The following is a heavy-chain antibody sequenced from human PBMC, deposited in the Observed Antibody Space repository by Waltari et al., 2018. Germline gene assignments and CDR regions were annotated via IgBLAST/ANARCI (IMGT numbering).Heavy chain of an antibody. J-gene: IGHJ4*02. CDR2: IRSKAYGGTT. V-gene: IGHV3-49*04. D-gene: IGHD3-10*01. CDR1: GFTFGAYA. Sequence: EVQLVESGVGLVQPGRSLRLSCTASGFTFGAYAMRWVRQAPGKGLEWVGFIRSKAYGGTTEYAASVKGRFTISRDDSKSIAYLQMNSLKTEDTAVYYCKTYGDFDYWGQGTLVTVSS. CDR3: KTYGDFDY.